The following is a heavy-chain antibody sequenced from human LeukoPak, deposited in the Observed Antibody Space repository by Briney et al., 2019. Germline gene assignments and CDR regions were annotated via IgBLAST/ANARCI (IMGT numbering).Heavy chain of an antibody. V-gene: IGHV4-59*01. CDR2: IYYSRST. CDR1: GGSISSYY. CDR3: AREDYYYYYMDV. J-gene: IGHJ6*03. Sequence: SETLSLTCTVSGGSISSYYWSWIRQPPGKGLEWIGYIYYSRSTNYNPSLKSRVTISVDTSKNQFSLKLSSVTAADTAVYYCAREDYYYYYMDVWGKGTTVTISS.